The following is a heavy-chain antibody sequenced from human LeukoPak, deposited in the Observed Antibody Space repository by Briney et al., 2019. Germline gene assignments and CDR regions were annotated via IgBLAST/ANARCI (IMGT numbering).Heavy chain of an antibody. Sequence: GGSLRLSCAASGFTFSSYAMHWVRKAPGKGLEWVAVISYDGSNKYYADSVKGRFTISRDNSKNTLYLQMNSLGAEDTAVYYCARVLRFLEWLYDYWGQGTLVTVSS. CDR2: ISYDGSNK. CDR1: GFTFSSYA. V-gene: IGHV3-30-3*01. CDR3: ARVLRFLEWLYDY. J-gene: IGHJ4*02. D-gene: IGHD3-3*01.